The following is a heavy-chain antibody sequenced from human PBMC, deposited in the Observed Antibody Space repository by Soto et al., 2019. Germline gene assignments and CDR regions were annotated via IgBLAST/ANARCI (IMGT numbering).Heavy chain of an antibody. J-gene: IGHJ5*02. D-gene: IGHD3-3*01. CDR2: INHSGST. V-gene: IGHV4-34*01. CDR1: GGSFSGYY. Sequence: SETLSLTCAVYGGSFSGYYWSWIRQPPGKGLEWIGEINHSGSTNYNPSLKSRVTISVDTSKNQFSLKLSSVTAADTAVYYCARVNCAIFGVVIIYDWFDPWGQGTLVTVSS. CDR3: ARVNCAIFGVVIIYDWFDP.